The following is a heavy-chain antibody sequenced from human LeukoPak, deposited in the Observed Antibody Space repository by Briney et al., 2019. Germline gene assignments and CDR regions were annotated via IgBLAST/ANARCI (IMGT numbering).Heavy chain of an antibody. D-gene: IGHD6-6*01. Sequence: ASVKVSCKASGYTFTGYYMHWVRQAPGQGLEWMGRINPNSGGTNYTRKFQGRVTMTRDTSISIAYMELSRLRSDDTAVYYCARTIAARLLDYWGQGTLVTVS. CDR3: ARTIAARLLDY. CDR2: INPNSGGT. J-gene: IGHJ4*02. CDR1: GYTFTGYY. V-gene: IGHV1-2*06.